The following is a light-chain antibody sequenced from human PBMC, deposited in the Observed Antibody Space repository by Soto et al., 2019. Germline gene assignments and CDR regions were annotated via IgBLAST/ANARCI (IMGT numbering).Light chain of an antibody. Sequence: QSALTQPASVSGSPGQSITISCTGTSSDVGSYNYVSWYQQHPDKAPKLMIYDVSNRPSGVSNRFSGSKSGNTASLTIPGLQAEDEADYYCSSYTSSNTVVFGGGTKLTVL. CDR1: SSDVGSYNY. J-gene: IGLJ3*02. V-gene: IGLV2-14*03. CDR3: SSYTSSNTVV. CDR2: DVS.